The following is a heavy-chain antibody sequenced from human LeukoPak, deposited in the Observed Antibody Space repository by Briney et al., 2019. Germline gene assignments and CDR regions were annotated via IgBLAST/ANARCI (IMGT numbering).Heavy chain of an antibody. J-gene: IGHJ5*02. D-gene: IGHD6-13*01. CDR2: INPNSGGT. V-gene: IGHV1-2*02. CDR1: GYTFTGYY. Sequence: GASVKVSCMASGYTFTGYYMHWVRQAPGQGLEWMGWINPNSGGTNYAQKFQGRVTMTRDTSISTAYMELSRLRSDDTAVYYCARARIAAAGTNWFDPWGQGTLVTVSS. CDR3: ARARIAAAGTNWFDP.